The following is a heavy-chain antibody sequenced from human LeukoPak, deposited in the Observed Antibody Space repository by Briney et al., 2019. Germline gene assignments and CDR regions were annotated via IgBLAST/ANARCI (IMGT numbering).Heavy chain of an antibody. CDR3: ARDCQGYCSGGSSSDAFDI. J-gene: IGHJ3*02. CDR2: IKKDGSEK. CDR1: GFIYNNYW. V-gene: IGHV3-7*01. Sequence: GGSLRLSCAASGFIYNNYWMTWVRQSPGKGLEWVANIKKDGSEKYYVDSVKGRFTISRDNAKNTLYLQMNSLRAEDTAVYYCARDCQGYCSGGSSSDAFDIWGQGTMVTVSS. D-gene: IGHD2-15*01.